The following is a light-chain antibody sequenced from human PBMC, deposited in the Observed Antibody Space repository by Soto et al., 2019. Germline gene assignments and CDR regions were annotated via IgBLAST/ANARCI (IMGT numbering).Light chain of an antibody. CDR1: QSVSSN. CDR2: GAS. V-gene: IGKV3-15*01. J-gene: IGKJ4*01. CDR3: QQYNNWPVSLT. Sequence: EIVMTQSPATLSVSPGERATLSCRASQSVSSNLAWYQQKPGQAPRLLIYGASTRATGIPARFSGSGSGTEFTLTISSLQSEDFAVYSCQQYNNWPVSLTFGGGTKVEIK.